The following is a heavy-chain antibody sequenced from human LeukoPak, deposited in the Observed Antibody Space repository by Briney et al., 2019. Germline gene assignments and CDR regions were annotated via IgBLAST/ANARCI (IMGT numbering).Heavy chain of an antibody. D-gene: IGHD1-26*01. CDR3: ARAKWELRVLLGY. Sequence: HSGGSLRLSCAASGFTFSDYWMSWVRQAPGKGLEWVANIKQDGSEKYYVDSVKGRFIISRDNAKNSLYLQMNSLRAEDTAVYYCARAKWELRVLLGYWGQGTLVTVSS. V-gene: IGHV3-7*01. CDR1: GFTFSDYW. CDR2: IKQDGSEK. J-gene: IGHJ4*02.